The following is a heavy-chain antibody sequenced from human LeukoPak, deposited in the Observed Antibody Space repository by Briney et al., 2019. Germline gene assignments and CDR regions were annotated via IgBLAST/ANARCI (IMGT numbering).Heavy chain of an antibody. Sequence: GGSLRLSCAASGFTFDDYAMHWVRQAPGKGLEWVSGISWNSGSIGYADSVKGRFTISRDNSQNTLYLQMNILGAEDTAVYYCATDRSSWYFDYWGQGTLVTVSS. J-gene: IGHJ4*02. D-gene: IGHD6-13*01. CDR2: ISWNSGSI. V-gene: IGHV3-9*01. CDR3: ATDRSSWYFDY. CDR1: GFTFDDYA.